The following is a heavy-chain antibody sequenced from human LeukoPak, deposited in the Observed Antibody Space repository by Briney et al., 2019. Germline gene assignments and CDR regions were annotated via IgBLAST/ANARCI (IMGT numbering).Heavy chain of an antibody. V-gene: IGHV4-30-4*01. CDR3: ARDGAMYYDILTGYSDFDY. D-gene: IGHD3-9*01. Sequence: SETLSLTCTVSGGSISSGDYYWSWIRQPPGKGLEWIGYIYYSGSTYYNPSLKSRVTISVDTSKNQFSLKLSSVTAADTAVYYCARDGAMYYDILTGYSDFDYWGQGTLVTVSS. CDR2: IYYSGST. J-gene: IGHJ4*02. CDR1: GGSISSGDYY.